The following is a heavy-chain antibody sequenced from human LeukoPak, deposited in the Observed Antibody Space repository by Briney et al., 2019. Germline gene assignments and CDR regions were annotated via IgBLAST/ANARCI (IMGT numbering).Heavy chain of an antibody. J-gene: IGHJ5*02. CDR2: IYYSGST. V-gene: IGHV4-59*01. CDR1: GGSISSYY. D-gene: IGHD1-26*01. Sequence: SETLSLTCTVSGGSISSYYWSWIRQPPGKGLEWIGYIYYSGSTNYNPSLKSRVTISVDTSKNQFSLKLSSVTAADTAVYYCGXXXLVGATGWFDPWGQGTLVTVSS. CDR3: GXXXLVGATGWFDP.